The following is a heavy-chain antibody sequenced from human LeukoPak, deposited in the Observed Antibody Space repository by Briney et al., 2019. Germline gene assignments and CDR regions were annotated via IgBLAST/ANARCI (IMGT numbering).Heavy chain of an antibody. Sequence: PSETLSLTCTVSGGSISSYYWSWIRQPPGKGLEWIGYIYYSGSTNYNPSLKSRVTISVDTSKNQFSLKLSSVTAADTAVYYCARNMGFGGEDYFDYWGQGTLVTVSS. D-gene: IGHD3-3*01. J-gene: IGHJ4*02. CDR3: ARNMGFGGEDYFDY. CDR2: IYYSGST. V-gene: IGHV4-59*01. CDR1: GGSISSYY.